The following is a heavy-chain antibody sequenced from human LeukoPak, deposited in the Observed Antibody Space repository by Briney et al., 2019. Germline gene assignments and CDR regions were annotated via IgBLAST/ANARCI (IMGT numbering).Heavy chain of an antibody. V-gene: IGHV3-23*01. CDR2: LRGNCDT. Sequence: GGSLRLSCGASGFSFSSYPMSWVPEARARGLEGVSSLRGNCDTFYADSVKGRLTLSRHYSRNTVYLKLNTLRVEDTAVYYCAKASWVLNADAVLWGQGTVVTVSS. CDR3: AKASWVLNADAVL. D-gene: IGHD3-9*01. J-gene: IGHJ4*02. CDR1: GFSFSSYP.